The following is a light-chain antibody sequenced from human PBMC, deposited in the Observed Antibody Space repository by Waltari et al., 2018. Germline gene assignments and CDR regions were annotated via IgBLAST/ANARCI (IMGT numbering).Light chain of an antibody. V-gene: IGKV3-15*01. CDR2: DAT. CDR1: QSVSSH. CDR3: QQYENWPPWT. J-gene: IGKJ1*01. Sequence: DIVMTQSPGTLSVSPGDSATLYCRASQSVSSHLAWYQQKPGQAPRLLIYDATTRATGIPARFSGSGSETEFTLTISSLQSEDFAAYYCQQYENWPPWTFGQGTKVEIK.